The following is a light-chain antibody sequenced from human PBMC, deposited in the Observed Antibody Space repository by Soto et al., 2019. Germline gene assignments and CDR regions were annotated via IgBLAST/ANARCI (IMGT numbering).Light chain of an antibody. CDR1: QSISAY. J-gene: IGKJ1*01. V-gene: IGKV1-39*01. Sequence: DVQITQSPASLSASVGDRVTIACRASQSISAYLNLYQQRPGKAPNLLIYSASNLQSGAPSRFSGSGSGTDFTLTVSSLQPEDFATYHCQQSYIAPWTFGQGTKVEI. CDR2: SAS. CDR3: QQSYIAPWT.